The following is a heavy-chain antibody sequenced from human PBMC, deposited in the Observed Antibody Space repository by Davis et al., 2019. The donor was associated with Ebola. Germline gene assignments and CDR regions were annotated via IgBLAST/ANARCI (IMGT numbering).Heavy chain of an antibody. Sequence: GESLKISCEASGSTFSTHSMNWVRQAPGKGLEWISHISVGGHDIHYADSVKGRFTVSRDDAKNSVHLQMNSLTDEDTASYFCATDDVGVLPGDVFDIWGQGTMVTVSS. J-gene: IGHJ3*02. CDR3: ATDDVGVLPGDVFDI. D-gene: IGHD3-10*01. V-gene: IGHV3-21*05. CDR2: ISVGGHDI. CDR1: GSTFSTHS.